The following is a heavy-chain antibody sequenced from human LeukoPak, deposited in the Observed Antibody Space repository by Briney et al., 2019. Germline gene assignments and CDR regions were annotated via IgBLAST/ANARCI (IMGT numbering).Heavy chain of an antibody. CDR2: FYDSGNF. CDR1: GDVISGQH. V-gene: IGHV4-59*08. CDR3: ARLLRPGGGSGAAFDV. D-gene: IGHD1-26*01. Sequence: PSETLSLTCTVSGDVISGQHWAWIRQTPGTGLEWIGYFYDSGNFNYNPSLKSRITISTDMSNSRGSLTMVSVTAADTAMYYCARLLRPGGGSGAAFDVWGQGTMIIVSS. J-gene: IGHJ3*01.